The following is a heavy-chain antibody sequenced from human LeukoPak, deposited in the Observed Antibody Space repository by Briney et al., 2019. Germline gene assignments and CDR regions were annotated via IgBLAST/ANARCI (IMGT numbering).Heavy chain of an antibody. J-gene: IGHJ5*02. V-gene: IGHV3-48*01. Sequence: GGSLRLSCAASGFSFSTYEFHWVRHAPGKGLEWVSYISASGQTIYYADSVKGRFTISRDNSKNTLYLQMNSLRAEDTAVYYCARVTCSGSCIGQFDPWGQGTLVTVSS. D-gene: IGHD1-26*01. CDR3: ARVTCSGSCIGQFDP. CDR1: GFSFSTYE. CDR2: ISASGQTI.